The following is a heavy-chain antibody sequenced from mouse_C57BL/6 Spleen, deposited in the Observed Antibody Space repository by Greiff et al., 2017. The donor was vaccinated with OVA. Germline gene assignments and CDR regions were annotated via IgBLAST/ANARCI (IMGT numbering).Heavy chain of an antibody. CDR3: ARPQLGPYWYFDV. V-gene: IGHV5-17*01. Sequence: EVKLVESGGGLVKPGGSLKLSCEASGYTFTDYGMHWVSQAPETGLEWVAYISSGSSTIYYDDKVKGRSTFTRDNAKNTLFRQMTSLRSEDTAMYYCARPQLGPYWYFDVWGTGTTVTVSS. CDR2: ISSGSSTI. J-gene: IGHJ1*03. D-gene: IGHD4-1*02. CDR1: GYTFTDYG.